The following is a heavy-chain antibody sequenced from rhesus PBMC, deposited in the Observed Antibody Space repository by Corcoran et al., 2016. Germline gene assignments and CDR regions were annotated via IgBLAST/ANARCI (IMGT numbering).Heavy chain of an antibody. CDR2: ISGSSGST. V-gene: IGHV4-65*01. Sequence: QVQLQESGPGLVKPSETPSLTCAVPGGFVTSSNWWSGIRKPPGKGLEWIGYISGSSGSTYYNPSLKSRVTISTDTSKNQFSLKLSSVTAADTAVYYCAREGSSWSLFDYWGQGVLVTVSS. D-gene: IGHD6-13*01. CDR3: AREGSSWSLFDY. CDR1: GGFVTSSNW. J-gene: IGHJ4*01.